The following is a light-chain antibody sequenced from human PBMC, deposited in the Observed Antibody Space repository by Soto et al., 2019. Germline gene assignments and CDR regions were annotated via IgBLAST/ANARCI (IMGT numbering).Light chain of an antibody. CDR2: KAS. V-gene: IGKV1-5*03. J-gene: IGKJ1*01. Sequence: DIHMTQSPSTLSASVGDRVTITCRASQSISSWLAWYQQKPGKAPNLLIYKASSLQSGVPSRFSGSGSGTEFTLTISSLQPDDCGTYYCQQYNDKWTFGQGTKVEIK. CDR1: QSISSW. CDR3: QQYNDKWT.